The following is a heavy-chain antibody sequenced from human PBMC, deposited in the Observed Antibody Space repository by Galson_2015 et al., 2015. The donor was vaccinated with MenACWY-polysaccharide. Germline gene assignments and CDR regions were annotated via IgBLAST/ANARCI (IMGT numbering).Heavy chain of an antibody. J-gene: IGHJ4*02. CDR2: TSYDGSNK. Sequence: SLRLSCAASGFTFSSYAMHWVRQAPGKGLEWVAVTSYDGSNKYYADSVKGRFTISRDNSKNTLYVQMNSLRVEDTAVYYCARDMGYCSSATPSIDYWGPGTLVTASS. D-gene: IGHD2-2*01. CDR1: GFTFSSYA. CDR3: ARDMGYCSSATPSIDY. V-gene: IGHV3-30-3*01.